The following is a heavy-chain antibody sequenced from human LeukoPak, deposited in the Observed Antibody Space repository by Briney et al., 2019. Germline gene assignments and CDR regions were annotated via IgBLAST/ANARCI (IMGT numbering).Heavy chain of an antibody. J-gene: IGHJ4*02. CDR1: GYTFTGYY. CDR2: INPNSGGT. Sequence: GASVKVSCKASGYTFTGYYMHWVRQAPGQGLEWMGWINPNSGGTNYTQKFQGRVTMTRDTSISTAYMELSRLRSDDTAVYYCARDAYSYGTFDYWGQGTLVTVSS. D-gene: IGHD5-18*01. V-gene: IGHV1-2*02. CDR3: ARDAYSYGTFDY.